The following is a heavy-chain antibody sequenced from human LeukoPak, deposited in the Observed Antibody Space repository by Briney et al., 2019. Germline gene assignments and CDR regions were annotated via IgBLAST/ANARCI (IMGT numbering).Heavy chain of an antibody. CDR3: ARHGPSCGGDCYDY. CDR1: GYTFTSYG. Sequence: GASVKVSCKASGYTFTSYGVSWVRQAPGQGLEWMGWISPYNGITNYAQKLQGRVTMTTDISTTTLSMELRSLRSDDTAFYYCARHGPSCGGDCYDYWGQGTLLTVSS. D-gene: IGHD2-21*01. CDR2: ISPYNGIT. J-gene: IGHJ4*02. V-gene: IGHV1-18*01.